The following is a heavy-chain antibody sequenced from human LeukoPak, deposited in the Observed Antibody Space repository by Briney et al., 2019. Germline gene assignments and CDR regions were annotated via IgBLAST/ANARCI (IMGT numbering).Heavy chain of an antibody. Sequence: SETLSLTCTVACDSITSTRYYWGWIRQPPGKRLEWFGGVYYSGSTYYNPSPKRRLTMSVDTSKNQFSLKLSSVTAADTAVYYCARLCFFGSGSYYHFDSWGQGTLVTVSS. J-gene: IGHJ4*02. CDR2: VYYSGST. V-gene: IGHV4-39*01. CDR3: ARLCFFGSGSYYHFDS. D-gene: IGHD3-10*01. CDR1: CDSITSTRYY.